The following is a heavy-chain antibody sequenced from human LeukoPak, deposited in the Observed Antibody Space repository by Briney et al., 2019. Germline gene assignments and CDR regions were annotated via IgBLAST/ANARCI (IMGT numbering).Heavy chain of an antibody. CDR2: ISAYNGNT. CDR3: ARVAGIAAAGTNDY. J-gene: IGHJ4*02. CDR1: GYTFTSYD. D-gene: IGHD6-13*01. V-gene: IGHV1-18*01. Sequence: GASVKVSCKASGYTFTSYDISWVRQAPGQGLEWMGWISAYNGNTNYAQKLQGRVTMTTDTSTSTAYMELRSLRSDDTAVYYCARVAGIAAAGTNDYWGQGTLVTVSS.